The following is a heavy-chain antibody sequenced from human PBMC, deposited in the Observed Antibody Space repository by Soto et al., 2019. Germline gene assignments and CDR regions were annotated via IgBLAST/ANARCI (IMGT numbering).Heavy chain of an antibody. CDR1: GFSLSTSGVG. J-gene: IGHJ5*02. CDR2: IYWDDDK. CDR3: AHSPYYEILGGLDP. Sequence: QITLKESGPTLVKPTQPLTLTCTFSGFSLSTSGVGVGWIRQPPGKALEWLALIYWDDDKLYSPSLKSRLSITKDTSKNHVVLTTTNMDPVDTATYYCAHSPYYEILGGLDPWGQGTLVTVSS. V-gene: IGHV2-5*02. D-gene: IGHD3-9*01.